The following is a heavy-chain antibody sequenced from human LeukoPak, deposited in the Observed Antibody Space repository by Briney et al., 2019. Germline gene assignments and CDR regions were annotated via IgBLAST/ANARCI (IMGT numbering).Heavy chain of an antibody. V-gene: IGHV4-34*01. Sequence: SETLSLTCAVYGGSFSGYYWSWIRQPPGKGLEWIGEINHSGSTNYNPSLKSRVTISVDTSKNQFSLKLSSVTAADTAAYYCARGYYYDSSGPLDAFDIWGQGTMVTVSS. J-gene: IGHJ3*02. CDR3: ARGYYYDSSGPLDAFDI. CDR1: GGSFSGYY. CDR2: INHSGST. D-gene: IGHD3-22*01.